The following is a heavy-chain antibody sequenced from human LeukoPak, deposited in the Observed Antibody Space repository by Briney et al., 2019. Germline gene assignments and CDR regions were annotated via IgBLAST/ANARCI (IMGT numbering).Heavy chain of an antibody. CDR2: IYYSGST. CDR3: ASIGAITTEDAFDI. Sequence: PSETLSLTCTVSGGSISSSSYYWGWIRQPPGKGLEWIGSIYYSGSTYYNPSLKSRVTISVDTSKNQFSLKLSSVTAADTAVYYCASIGAITTEDAFDIWGQGTMVTVSS. J-gene: IGHJ3*02. V-gene: IGHV4-39*01. D-gene: IGHD3-22*01. CDR1: GGSISSSSYY.